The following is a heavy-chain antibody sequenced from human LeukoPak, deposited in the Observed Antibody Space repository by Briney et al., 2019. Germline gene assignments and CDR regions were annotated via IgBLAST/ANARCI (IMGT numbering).Heavy chain of an antibody. Sequence: GGSLRLSCAASGFTFNNYGMQWVRQTPGKGLEWVTVISHDGSVKHYADSVKGRFTISGDTSKNTVYLQMNSLRPEDTAVYYCAKEGTTYSSTWFDSWGQGTLVTVSS. D-gene: IGHD6-19*01. CDR2: ISHDGSVK. CDR3: AKEGTTYSSTWFDS. CDR1: GFTFNNYG. J-gene: IGHJ5*01. V-gene: IGHV3-30*18.